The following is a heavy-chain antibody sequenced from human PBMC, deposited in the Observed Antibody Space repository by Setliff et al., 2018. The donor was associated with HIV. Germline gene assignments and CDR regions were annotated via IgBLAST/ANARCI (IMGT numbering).Heavy chain of an antibody. D-gene: IGHD3-10*01. V-gene: IGHV4-59*06. J-gene: IGHJ4*02. CDR2: IYYTGST. Sequence: SETLSLTCSVSGGSINTYYWSWIRQPPGKGLEWIGYIYYTGSTHYNPSLKGRLSMSTSENQFSLKLTSVTAADTAVYYCASTRIRLIRGAVISNLRTPYFDYWGPGSLVTVSS. CDR3: ASTRIRLIRGAVISNLRTPYFDY. CDR1: GGSINTYY.